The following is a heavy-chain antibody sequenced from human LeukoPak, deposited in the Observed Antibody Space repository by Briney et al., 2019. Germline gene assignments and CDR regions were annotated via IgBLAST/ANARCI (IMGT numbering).Heavy chain of an antibody. Sequence: PGGSLKLSCAASGFTFSSYSMNWVRQAPGKGVEWVAVISYDGSNKFYADSVRGRFTISRDNSKNTLFLQMNSLRPEDTAVYYCARGPDYDILADYFDYWGQGTLVTVSS. V-gene: IGHV3-30*03. CDR3: ARGPDYDILADYFDY. CDR2: ISYDGSNK. CDR1: GFTFSSYS. D-gene: IGHD3-9*01. J-gene: IGHJ4*02.